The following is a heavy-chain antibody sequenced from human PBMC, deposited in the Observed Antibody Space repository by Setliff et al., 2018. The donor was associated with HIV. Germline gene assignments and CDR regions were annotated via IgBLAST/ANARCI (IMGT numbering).Heavy chain of an antibody. Sequence: GGSLRLSCVASEFTFSDYYMNWVRQAPGKGLEWVSSISSSRTIYYADSVKGRFTISRDNAKNSLYLQVSSLRAEDTAVYYCASCEREPDSFDIWGQGTMVTVSS. V-gene: IGHV3-11*04. CDR1: EFTFSDYY. J-gene: IGHJ3*02. CDR2: ISSSRTI. CDR3: ASCEREPDSFDI. D-gene: IGHD1-26*01.